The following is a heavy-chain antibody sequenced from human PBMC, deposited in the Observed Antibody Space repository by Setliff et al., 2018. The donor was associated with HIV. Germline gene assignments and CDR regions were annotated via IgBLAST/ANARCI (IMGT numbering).Heavy chain of an antibody. CDR3: ARGPQYNFWVSDYYYYMGV. J-gene: IGHJ6*03. CDR1: GLTFSNYW. V-gene: IGHV3-74*01. D-gene: IGHD3-3*01. Sequence: PGGSLRLSCAASGLTFSNYWMHWVRQAPGKGLEWVSRIDSDGSDTNYADSVRGRFTISRDNAKNTVYLQLTSLRAEDTAVYYCARGPQYNFWVSDYYYYMGVWGKGTTVTVSS. CDR2: IDSDGSDT.